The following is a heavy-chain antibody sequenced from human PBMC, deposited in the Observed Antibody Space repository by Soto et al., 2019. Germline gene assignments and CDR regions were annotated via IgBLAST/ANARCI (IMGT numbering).Heavy chain of an antibody. D-gene: IGHD2-15*01. Sequence: QLQLQESGSGLVKPSQTLSLTCAVSGGSISSDTYSWSWLRQPPGKGLEWVGYLHHSGNTYFNPSLKRRVTISVDRSKNQLSLKLTSVTAADTAVYYCARTMLLGWFDPWGQGTLVTVSS. V-gene: IGHV4-30-2*01. CDR3: ARTMLLGWFDP. CDR2: LHHSGNT. CDR1: GGSISSDTYS. J-gene: IGHJ5*02.